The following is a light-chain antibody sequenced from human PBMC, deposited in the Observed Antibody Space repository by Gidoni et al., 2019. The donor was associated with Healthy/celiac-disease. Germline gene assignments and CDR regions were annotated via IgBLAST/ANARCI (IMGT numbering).Light chain of an antibody. CDR1: QSVSSY. CDR2: DAS. J-gene: IGKJ4*01. Sequence: EIVLTQSPATLSLSPGERATLSCRASQSVSSYLAWYQQKPGQAPRLLISDASNRATGIPARFSGSGSGPDFTLTISSLEPEDFAVYYCQQRSNWPPLTFGGGTKVEIK. CDR3: QQRSNWPPLT. V-gene: IGKV3-11*01.